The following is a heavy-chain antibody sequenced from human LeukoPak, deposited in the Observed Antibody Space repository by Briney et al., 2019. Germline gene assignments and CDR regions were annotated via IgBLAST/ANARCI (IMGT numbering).Heavy chain of an antibody. CDR3: ARGPNSYAQPRFDY. Sequence: SETLSLTCTVPGGSISSYYWSCIRQSAGKGLQWVGRIHTSGDTDYNPSLKSRVTMSVDTSKKQFSLKLSSVTAADSAVYYCARGPNSYAQPRFDYWGQGTLVTVSS. D-gene: IGHD3-16*01. J-gene: IGHJ4*02. CDR1: GGSISSYY. CDR2: IHTSGDT. V-gene: IGHV4-4*07.